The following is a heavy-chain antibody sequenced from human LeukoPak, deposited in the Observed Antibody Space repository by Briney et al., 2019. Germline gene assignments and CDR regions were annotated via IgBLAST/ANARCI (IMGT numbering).Heavy chain of an antibody. J-gene: IGHJ4*02. Sequence: SETLSLTRTVSGGSISSYSWSWIRQPPGKGLEWIGYIYYNGSTNYNPSLKSRVTISVDTSKNQFSLKLSSVTAADTAVYYCARDAYCSSTSCYFVGFDYWGQGTLVTVSS. CDR3: ARDAYCSSTSCYFVGFDY. V-gene: IGHV4-59*01. D-gene: IGHD2-2*01. CDR1: GGSISSYS. CDR2: IYYNGST.